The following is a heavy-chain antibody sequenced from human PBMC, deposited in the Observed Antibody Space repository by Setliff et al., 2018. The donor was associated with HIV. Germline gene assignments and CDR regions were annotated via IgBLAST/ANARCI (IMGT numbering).Heavy chain of an antibody. D-gene: IGHD1-26*01. CDR1: GFTISIYN. V-gene: IGHV3-30*03. J-gene: IGHJ3*02. CDR3: VRDRGSGSVAFDI. CDR2: IAFDGSNK. Sequence: LSLSCVASGFTISIYNIHWVRQIPGKGLEWVAFIAFDGSNKYYIDSRKGRFTISRDNPKKTVYLQINSLRVEDTAVYYCVRDRGSGSVAFDIWGQGTMVTVSS.